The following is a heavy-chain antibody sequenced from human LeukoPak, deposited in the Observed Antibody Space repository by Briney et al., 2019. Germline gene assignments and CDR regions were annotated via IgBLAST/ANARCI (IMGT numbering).Heavy chain of an antibody. CDR2: INPNSGGT. V-gene: IGHV1-2*02. J-gene: IGHJ4*02. CDR3: ARDKGYCDILTGYMEPDY. D-gene: IGHD3-9*01. Sequence: ASVSVSCTASGYTFTVYYMHWGRRAPGQGLGRMGWINPNSGGTNYAQKFQGRVTITRDTSISTAYIELSRLRSDDTAVYYCARDKGYCDILTGYMEPDYWGQGTLVTVSS. CDR1: GYTFTVYY.